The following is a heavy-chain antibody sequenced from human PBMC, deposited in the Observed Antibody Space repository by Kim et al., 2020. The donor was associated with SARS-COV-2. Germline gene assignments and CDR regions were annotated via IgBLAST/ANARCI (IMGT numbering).Heavy chain of an antibody. CDR3: SKDRGGSGWPFFDF. CDR2: IRARAETT. CDR1: GLNLTNNA. D-gene: IGHD6-19*01. J-gene: IGHJ4*02. V-gene: IGHV3-23*01. Sequence: GGSLRLSCAASGLNLTNNAMSWVRQAPGRGLEWVSTIRARAETTYYADSVNRRVTISRDSSKHTLYLQLNSLRADDTAVYYCSKDRGGSGWPFFDFWGQGILVTVSS.